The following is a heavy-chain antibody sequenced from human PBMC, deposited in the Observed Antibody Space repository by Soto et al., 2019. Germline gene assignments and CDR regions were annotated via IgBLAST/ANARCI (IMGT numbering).Heavy chain of an antibody. V-gene: IGHV6-1*01. J-gene: IGHJ4*02. Sequence: SQTLSLTCAISGDSVSNNSVAWNWVRQSPSRGLEWRGRTYYRSKWHYDYAPSVRSRITINLDTSKNHFSLQLNSVSPEDAAVYYCARTFRGRGVKYFDDWGQGTVVTVS. D-gene: IGHD3-16*01. CDR1: GDSVSNNSVA. CDR3: ARTFRGRGVKYFDD. CDR2: TYYRSKWHY.